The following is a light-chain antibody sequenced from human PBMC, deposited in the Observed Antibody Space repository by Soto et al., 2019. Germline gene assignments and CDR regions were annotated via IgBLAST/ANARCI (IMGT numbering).Light chain of an antibody. CDR1: QSLTRY. CDR3: QQYNNWPLT. V-gene: IGKV3-15*01. Sequence: EIVMTQSPATLSVSPGETATLSCRASQSLTRYLAWYQQKPDQAPRLLIYGISTRATDNPARFSGSGSGTEFTLTISSLQSEDFAVYYCQQYNNWPLTFGGGTKVEIK. J-gene: IGKJ4*01. CDR2: GIS.